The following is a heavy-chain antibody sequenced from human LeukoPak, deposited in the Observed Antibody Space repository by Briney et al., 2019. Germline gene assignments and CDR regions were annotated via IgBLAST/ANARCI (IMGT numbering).Heavy chain of an antibody. J-gene: IGHJ4*02. CDR2: IYYSGST. V-gene: IGHV4-59*08. CDR3: ARRGSLGYSYGLYYFDY. CDR1: GGSISSYY. D-gene: IGHD5-18*01. Sequence: SETLSLTCTASGGSISSYYWRWIRQPPGKGLEWIGYIYYSGSTNYNPSLKSRVTISVDTSKNQFSLKLSSVTTADTAVYYCARRGSLGYSYGLYYFDYWGQGTLVTVSS.